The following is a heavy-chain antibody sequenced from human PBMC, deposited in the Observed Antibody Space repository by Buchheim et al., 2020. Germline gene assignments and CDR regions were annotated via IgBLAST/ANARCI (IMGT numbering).Heavy chain of an antibody. D-gene: IGHD2-21*02. J-gene: IGHJ4*02. V-gene: IGHV3-33*01. CDR2: IWYDGSNK. CDR1: GFTFSSYG. Sequence: QVQLVESGGGVVQPGRSLRLSCAASGFTFSSYGMHWVRQAPGKGLEWVAVIWYDGSNKYYADSVKGRFTISRDNSKKTLYLQMNSLRAEDTAVYYCARGVEYCGGDCSNFFDYWGQGTL. CDR3: ARGVEYCGGDCSNFFDY.